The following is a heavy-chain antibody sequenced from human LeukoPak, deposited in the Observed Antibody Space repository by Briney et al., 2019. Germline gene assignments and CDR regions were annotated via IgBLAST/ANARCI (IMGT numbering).Heavy chain of an antibody. J-gene: IGHJ4*02. D-gene: IGHD6-19*01. CDR3: ARGGAGFDY. V-gene: IGHV4-30-2*01. Sequence: PSGTLSLTCAVSGGSISSGGYSWSWIRQPPGKGLEWIGYIYHSGSTYYNPSLKSRVTISVDRSKNQFSLKLSSVTAADTAVYYCARGGAGFDYWGQGTLVTVSS. CDR2: IYHSGST. CDR1: GGSISSGGYS.